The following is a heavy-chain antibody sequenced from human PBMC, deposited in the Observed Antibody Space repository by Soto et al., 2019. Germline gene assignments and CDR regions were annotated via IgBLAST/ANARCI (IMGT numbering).Heavy chain of an antibody. D-gene: IGHD2-21*02. Sequence: QVQLVESGGGVVQPGRSLRLSCAASGFTFSSYGMHWVRQAPGKGLEWVAVIWYDGSNKYYADSVKGRFTISRDNSKNTLYLQMNSLRAEDTAVYYCARPVTSYWYFDLWGRGTLVTVSS. CDR1: GFTFSSYG. CDR2: IWYDGSNK. J-gene: IGHJ2*01. V-gene: IGHV3-33*01. CDR3: ARPVTSYWYFDL.